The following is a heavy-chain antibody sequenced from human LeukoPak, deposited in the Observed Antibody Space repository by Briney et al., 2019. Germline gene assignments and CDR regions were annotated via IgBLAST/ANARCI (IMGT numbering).Heavy chain of an antibody. V-gene: IGHV1-18*01. D-gene: IGHD3-3*01. Sequence: ASVKVSCKASGYTFTSYGISWVRQAPGQGLEWMGWISAYNGNTNYAQKLQGRVTMTTDTSTSTAYMELRSLRSDDTAVYYCARDRVTGSGSDDFWSGYFRIDPWGQGTLVTVSS. CDR1: GYTFTSYG. CDR2: ISAYNGNT. CDR3: ARDRVTGSGSDDFWSGYFRIDP. J-gene: IGHJ5*02.